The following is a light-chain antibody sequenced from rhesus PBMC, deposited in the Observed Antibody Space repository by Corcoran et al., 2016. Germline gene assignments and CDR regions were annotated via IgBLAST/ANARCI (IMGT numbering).Light chain of an antibody. CDR1: QSVSSS. V-gene: IGKV3-42*03. CDR3: QQYSNWPQYS. CDR2: GAS. Sequence: EIVLTQSPATLSLSPGERATLSCRASQSVSSSLAWYQQKPGQVPRLLSSGASSRATGIPDRFSGSVSGTDFTLTISSLEPEDFAVYYCQQYSNWPQYSFGQGTKVGLK. J-gene: IGKJ2*01.